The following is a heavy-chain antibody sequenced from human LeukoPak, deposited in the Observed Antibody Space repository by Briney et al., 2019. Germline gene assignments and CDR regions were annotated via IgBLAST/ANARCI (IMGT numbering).Heavy chain of an antibody. V-gene: IGHV3-48*04. CDR3: ARDGLSDY. J-gene: IGHJ4*02. Sequence: GGSLRLSCAASGFTFSSYSMNWVRQAPGKGLEWVSYISSSSSTIYYADSVKGRFTISRDNAKNSLCLQMNSLRAEDTAVYYCARDGLSDYWGQGILVTVSS. CDR2: ISSSSSTI. CDR1: GFTFSSYS.